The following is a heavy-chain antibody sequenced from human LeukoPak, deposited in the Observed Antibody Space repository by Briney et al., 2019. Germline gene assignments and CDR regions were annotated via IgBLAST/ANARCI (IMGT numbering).Heavy chain of an antibody. CDR3: ARDRDDYGDYGAFDY. CDR1: GYTFTGYY. CDR2: INPNSGGT. Sequence: GSVKVSCKASGYTFTGYYMHWVRQAPGQGLEWIGWINPNSGGTNYAQKFQGWVTMTRDTSISTAYMELSRLRSDDTAVYYCARDRDDYGDYGAFDYWGQGTLVTVSS. D-gene: IGHD4-17*01. V-gene: IGHV1-2*04. J-gene: IGHJ4*02.